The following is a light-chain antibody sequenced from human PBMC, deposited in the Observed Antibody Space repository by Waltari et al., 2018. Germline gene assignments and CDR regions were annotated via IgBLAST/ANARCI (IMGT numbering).Light chain of an antibody. Sequence: EIVMTQSPATLSVSPGERATLSCRASQSVSSTLAWYQQKPGQPPGLLIYGASTRPTATPARFSGSGSGTEFTLAISSLQSEDFAVYYCQQYYEWPLTFGGGTKVEIK. CDR3: QQYYEWPLT. CDR1: QSVSST. J-gene: IGKJ4*01. CDR2: GAS. V-gene: IGKV3D-15*01.